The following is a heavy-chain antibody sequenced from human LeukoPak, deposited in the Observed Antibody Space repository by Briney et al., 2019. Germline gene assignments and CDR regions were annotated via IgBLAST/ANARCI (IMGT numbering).Heavy chain of an antibody. Sequence: SETLSLTCTVSGGSISSGSYYWSWIRQPAGKGLEWIGRIYTSGSTNYNPSLKSRVTISVDTSKNQFSLKLSSVTAADTAVYYCARDASGGSFVDYWGQGTLVTVSS. V-gene: IGHV4-61*02. D-gene: IGHD2-15*01. J-gene: IGHJ4*02. CDR2: IYTSGST. CDR1: GGSISSGSYY. CDR3: ARDASGGSFVDY.